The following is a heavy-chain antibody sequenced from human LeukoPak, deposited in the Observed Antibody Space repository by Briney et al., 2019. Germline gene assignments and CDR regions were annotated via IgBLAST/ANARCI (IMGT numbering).Heavy chain of an antibody. D-gene: IGHD4-17*01. CDR2: ISYDGSNK. J-gene: IGHJ4*02. CDR1: GFTFSSYA. CDR3: ARNRVGDILFDY. Sequence: LRLCCAASGFTFSSYAMHCVRQAPGKGLQWVAVISYDGSNKYYADSVKGRFTISRDNSKNTLYLQMNSLRAEDTAVYYCARNRVGDILFDYWGQGTLVTVSS. V-gene: IGHV3-30*04.